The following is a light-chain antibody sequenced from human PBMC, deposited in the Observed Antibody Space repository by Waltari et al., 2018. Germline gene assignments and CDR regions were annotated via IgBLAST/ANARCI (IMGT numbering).Light chain of an antibody. CDR1: HIGTKS. CDR2: YDG. CDR3: QVWDANNDPGV. J-gene: IGLJ1*01. Sequence: SYVLTQPPSVSVAPGKTARITCGGNHIGTKSVHWYQQNPGQAPILVISYDGNRPSGCPERCSGSNAGNTATLTISRVEAADEADYYCQVWDANNDPGVVGTGTEVTVL. V-gene: IGLV3-21*04.